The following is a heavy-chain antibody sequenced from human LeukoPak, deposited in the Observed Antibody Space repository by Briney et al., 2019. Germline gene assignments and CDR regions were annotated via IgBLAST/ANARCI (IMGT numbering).Heavy chain of an antibody. CDR3: ARHDDPGGPAAWFDP. J-gene: IGHJ5*02. CDR2: IYTSGCT. D-gene: IGHD2-2*01. V-gene: IGHV4-4*09. Sequence: SETLSLTCTVSGGSISSYYWSWIRQPAGKGLEWIGYIYTSGCTNYNPSLKSRVTISVDTSKNQFSLKLSSVTAADTAVYYCARHDDPGGPAAWFDPWGQGTLVTVSS. CDR1: GGSISSYY.